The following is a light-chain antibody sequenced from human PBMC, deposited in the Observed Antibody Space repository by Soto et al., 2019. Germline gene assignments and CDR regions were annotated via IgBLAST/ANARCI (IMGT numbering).Light chain of an antibody. CDR2: DVT. CDR1: SSDVGAYNF. J-gene: IGLJ1*01. CDR3: CSYAGSYTHV. V-gene: IGLV2-11*01. Sequence: QPVLTQPRSVSGSPGQSVTISCTGTSSDVGAYNFVSWYQQHPGKAPKLIIYDVTKWPSGVPDRFSGSKSGNTASLTISGLQAEDEADYYCCSYAGSYTHVFGTGTKLTVL.